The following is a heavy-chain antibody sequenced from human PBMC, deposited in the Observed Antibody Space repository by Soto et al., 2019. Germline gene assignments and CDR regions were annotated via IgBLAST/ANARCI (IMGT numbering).Heavy chain of an antibody. V-gene: IGHV3-21*01. CDR3: AIQGGGEGAFDI. J-gene: IGHJ3*02. D-gene: IGHD3-16*01. CDR1: GFTFSSYS. CDR2: ISSSSRYI. Sequence: EVQLVESGGGLVKPGGSLRLSCAASGFTFSSYSMNWVRQAPGKGLEWVASISSSSRYIYYADSVKGRFTISRDNAKNSLYLQMNSLRAADACVYYCAIQGGGEGAFDIWGQGTMVTVSS.